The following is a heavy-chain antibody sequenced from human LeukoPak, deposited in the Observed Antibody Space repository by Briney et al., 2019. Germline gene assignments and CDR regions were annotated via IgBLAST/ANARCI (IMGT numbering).Heavy chain of an antibody. CDR3: VREERYGGNYDY. J-gene: IGHJ4*02. Sequence: PGGSLRLSRAASGFSLSSHWMSWVRQAPGKGLEWVANIDQDGSEKYYVDSVMGRFTISRDNAQNSLYLQMNSLRAEDTAVYYCVREERYGGNYDYWGQGSLVTVSS. CDR1: GFSLSSHW. CDR2: IDQDGSEK. D-gene: IGHD1-1*01. V-gene: IGHV3-7*01.